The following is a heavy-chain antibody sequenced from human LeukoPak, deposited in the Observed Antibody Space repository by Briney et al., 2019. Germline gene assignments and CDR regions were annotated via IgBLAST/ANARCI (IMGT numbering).Heavy chain of an antibody. Sequence: GGSLRLSCAASGFTFSSYSMNWVRQAPGKGLEWVSSISSSSSYIYYADSVKGRFTISRDNSKNTLYLQMNSLRAEGTAVYYCAKINDRDYWGQGTLVTVSS. D-gene: IGHD3-22*01. V-gene: IGHV3-21*01. CDR3: AKINDRDY. CDR2: ISSSSSYI. J-gene: IGHJ4*02. CDR1: GFTFSSYS.